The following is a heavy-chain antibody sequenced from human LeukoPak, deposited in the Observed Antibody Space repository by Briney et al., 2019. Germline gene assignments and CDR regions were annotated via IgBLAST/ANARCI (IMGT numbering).Heavy chain of an antibody. V-gene: IGHV1-69*13. D-gene: IGHD3-10*01. CDR2: IIPIFGTA. CDR1: GGTFSSYA. Sequence: ASVKVSCKASGGTFSSYATSWVRQAPGQGLEWMGGIIPIFGTANYAQKFQGRVTITADESTSTAYMELSSLRSEDTAVYYCARDQGYGTNDYYYYMDVWGKGTTVTISS. CDR3: ARDQGYGTNDYYYYMDV. J-gene: IGHJ6*03.